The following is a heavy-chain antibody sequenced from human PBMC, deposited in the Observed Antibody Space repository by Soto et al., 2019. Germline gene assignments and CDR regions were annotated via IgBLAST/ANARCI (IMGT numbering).Heavy chain of an antibody. D-gene: IGHD2-2*03. CDR1: GGSISNYY. CDR2: IFYNGNT. CDR3: ARDPWIRYGMDV. Sequence: TSETLSLTCTVSGGSISNYYWSWFRQPPGKGLEWIGYIFYNGNTQYNPSLKSRVAIFVDTSKNQLSLRLTSVSAADTAVYYCARDPWIRYGMDVWGQGTTVTVSS. J-gene: IGHJ6*02. V-gene: IGHV4-59*01.